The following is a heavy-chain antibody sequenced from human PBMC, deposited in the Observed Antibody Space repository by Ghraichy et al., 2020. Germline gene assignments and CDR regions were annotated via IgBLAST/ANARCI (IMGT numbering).Heavy chain of an antibody. V-gene: IGHV3-74*01. CDR3: ARDVAYSFHH. D-gene: IGHD2-15*01. J-gene: IGHJ1*01. CDR1: GFSFSNAW. CDR2: IFSDGSGA. Sequence: GGSLRLSCAASGFSFSNAWMHWVRQAPGKGLVGVSRIFSDGSGAIYADSVRGRFTISRDNAKSTVYLQMDSLRDDDTAVYYCARDVAYSFHHWGQGTLITVSS.